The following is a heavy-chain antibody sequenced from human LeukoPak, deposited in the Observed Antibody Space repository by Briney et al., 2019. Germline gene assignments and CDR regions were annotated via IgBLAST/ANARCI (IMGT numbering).Heavy chain of an antibody. CDR2: IYHSGST. D-gene: IGHD3-10*01. CDR1: GGSIAGGGYS. V-gene: IGHV4-30-2*01. J-gene: IGHJ3*02. CDR3: ARSRGTGEDAFDI. Sequence: SETLSLTCAVSGGSIAGGGYSWSWIRQPPGKGLEWIGYIYHSGSTYYNPSLKSRVTMSLDRSKNQFSLKLSSVTAADTAVYYCARSRGTGEDAFDIWGQGTMVTVSS.